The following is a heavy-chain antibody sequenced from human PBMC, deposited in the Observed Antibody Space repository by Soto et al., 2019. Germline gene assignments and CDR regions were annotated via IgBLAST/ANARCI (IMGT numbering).Heavy chain of an antibody. Sequence: QVQLVQSGAEVKKPGASVKVSCKASGYTFSNYYMHWVRQAPGQGLEWMGIIRPAGGSTTYAQKFLGRLTMTGDTSTSTVYMELSSLITEDTAVYYCARPGQYSSSSGDYASYAMDVWGQGTTVTVSS. J-gene: IGHJ6*02. D-gene: IGHD6-6*01. V-gene: IGHV1-46*01. CDR2: IRPAGGST. CDR3: ARPGQYSSSSGDYASYAMDV. CDR1: GYTFSNYY.